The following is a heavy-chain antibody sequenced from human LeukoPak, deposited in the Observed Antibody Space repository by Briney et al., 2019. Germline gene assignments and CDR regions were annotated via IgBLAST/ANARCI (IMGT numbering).Heavy chain of an antibody. CDR3: ARGFPSDYTQSPYYYGMVV. Sequence: SETLSLTCAVYGGSFSGYYWSWIRQPPGKGLEWIGEINHSGSTNYNPSLKSRVTISVDTSKNQFSLKLSSVTAADTAVYYCARGFPSDYTQSPYYYGMVVWGQGTTVTVSS. CDR2: INHSGST. D-gene: IGHD4-17*01. J-gene: IGHJ6*02. V-gene: IGHV4-34*01. CDR1: GGSFSGYY.